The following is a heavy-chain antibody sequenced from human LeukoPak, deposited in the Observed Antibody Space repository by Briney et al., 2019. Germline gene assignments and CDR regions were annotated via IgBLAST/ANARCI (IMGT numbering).Heavy chain of an antibody. Sequence: PSETLSLTCTVSGGSISSYYWSWIRQPPGKGLEWNGYIYYSGSTNYNPSLKSRVTISVDTSKNQFPLKLSSVTAADTAVYYCARVPATAMVTADYYYGMDVWGQGTTVTVSS. CDR3: ARVPATAMVTADYYYGMDV. CDR1: GGSISSYY. D-gene: IGHD5-18*01. CDR2: IYYSGST. J-gene: IGHJ6*02. V-gene: IGHV4-59*08.